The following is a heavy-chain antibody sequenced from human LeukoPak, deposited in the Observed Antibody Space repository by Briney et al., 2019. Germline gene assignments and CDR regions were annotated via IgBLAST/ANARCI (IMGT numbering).Heavy chain of an antibody. Sequence: PGGSLRLSCAASGFTVSSNYMSWVRQAPGKGLEWVSVIYSGGSTYYADSVKGRFTISGDNSKNTVYLQMNSLRAEDTAVYYCAKAVESGGLFDYWGQGTLVTVSS. D-gene: IGHD4-23*01. CDR2: IYSGGST. V-gene: IGHV3-53*01. J-gene: IGHJ4*02. CDR1: GFTVSSNY. CDR3: AKAVESGGLFDY.